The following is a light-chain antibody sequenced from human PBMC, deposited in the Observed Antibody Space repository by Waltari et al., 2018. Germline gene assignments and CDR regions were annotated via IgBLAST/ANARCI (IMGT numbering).Light chain of an antibody. CDR3: SSYAGSNNLV. CDR2: EVS. V-gene: IGLV2-8*01. Sequence: QSALTQPPSPSGSPGQSVTLSCPGPSRAVGASDYVSRYQHHPGKTPKLLISEVSKRPSGVPDRFSGSRSGNTASLTVSGLQAEDEADYYCSSYAGSNNLVFGGGTKLTVL. CDR1: SRAVGASDY. J-gene: IGLJ2*01.